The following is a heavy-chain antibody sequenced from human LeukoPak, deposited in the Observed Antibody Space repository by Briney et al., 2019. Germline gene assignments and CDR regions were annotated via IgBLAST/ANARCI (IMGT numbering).Heavy chain of an antibody. Sequence: GGSLRVSCAASGFSFSSYELHWVRQAPGKGLEYVSAINSDGGSTYYANSVKGRFTVSRDNSKSTLYLQMGSLRDEDMAVYYCARELQGTVLVLWYLHLWGRGPVVSVSS. J-gene: IGHJ2*01. D-gene: IGHD5-18*01. CDR1: GFSFSSYE. CDR2: INSDGGST. V-gene: IGHV3-64*01. CDR3: ARELQGTVLVLWYLHL.